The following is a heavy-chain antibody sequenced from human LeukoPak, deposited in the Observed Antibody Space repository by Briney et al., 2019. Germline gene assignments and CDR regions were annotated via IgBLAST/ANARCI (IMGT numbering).Heavy chain of an antibody. V-gene: IGHV4-4*09. CDR2: IYSSGAT. J-gene: IGHJ4*02. CDR1: GGSISGYY. CDR3: AGGYSYGPYYFDY. Sequence: SETLSLTCTVSGGSISGYYWSWIRQPPGKALEWIGYIYSSGATNSNPSLKSRVTISVDTSKNQFSLKLSSVTAADTAVYYCAGGYSYGPYYFDYWGQGTLVTVSS. D-gene: IGHD5-18*01.